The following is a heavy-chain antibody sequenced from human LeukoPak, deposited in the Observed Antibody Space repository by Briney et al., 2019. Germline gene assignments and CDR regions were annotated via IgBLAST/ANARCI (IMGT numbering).Heavy chain of an antibody. CDR3: ARSRYSYGCDY. Sequence: ASVKVSCKASGYTFTNYYIHWVRQAPGQGLEWMGIINPTGGSASYAQKFQGRVSMTSDTSTSTLYLELSSLRSEDTAVYYCARSRYSYGCDYWGQGTLVTVSS. CDR2: INPTGGSA. V-gene: IGHV1-46*01. CDR1: GYTFTNYY. J-gene: IGHJ4*02. D-gene: IGHD5-18*01.